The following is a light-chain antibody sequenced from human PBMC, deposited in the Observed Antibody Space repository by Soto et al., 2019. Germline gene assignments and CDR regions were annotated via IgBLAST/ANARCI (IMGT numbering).Light chain of an antibody. CDR1: QSISSY. Sequence: DILMTQSPSSLSASVGDRVTISCRASQSISSYLHWYQQKPGKVPKLLIYATSNFQSGVPSRFSGSASGTDFTLTITSLQPEDSATYYCQQGYSVPITFGQGTRLEIE. CDR3: QQGYSVPIT. J-gene: IGKJ5*01. CDR2: ATS. V-gene: IGKV1-39*01.